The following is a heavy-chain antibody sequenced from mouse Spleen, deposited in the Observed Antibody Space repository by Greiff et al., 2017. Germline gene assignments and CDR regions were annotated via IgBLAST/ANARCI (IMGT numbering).Heavy chain of an antibody. CDR3: ARGGYVYGGGFDY. J-gene: IGHJ2*01. CDR2: IYPGDGDT. Sequence: QVQLQQSGPELVKPGASVKISCKASGYAFSSSWMNWVKQRPGKGLEWIGRIYPGDGDTNYNGKFKGKATLTADKSSSTAYMQLSSLTSEDSAVYFCARGGYVYGGGFDYWGQGTTLTVSS. CDR1: GYAFSSSW. D-gene: IGHD2-2*01. V-gene: IGHV1-82*01.